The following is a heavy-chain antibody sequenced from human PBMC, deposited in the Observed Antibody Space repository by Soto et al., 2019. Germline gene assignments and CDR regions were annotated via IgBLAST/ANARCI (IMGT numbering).Heavy chain of an antibody. Sequence: EVQLLESGGGLVQPGGSLRLSCASSGFSFRSYAMSWFRQAPGKGLEWVSAISGSGGTTYYADSVKGRFTMSRDNSKNTLYLQMNTLIDEDTAVYYCAKDPLGGASAVTASFTVDYWGQGTLVTVSS. CDR3: AKDPLGGASAVTASFTVDY. CDR1: GFSFRSYA. V-gene: IGHV3-23*01. J-gene: IGHJ4*02. D-gene: IGHD3-16*01. CDR2: ISGSGGTT.